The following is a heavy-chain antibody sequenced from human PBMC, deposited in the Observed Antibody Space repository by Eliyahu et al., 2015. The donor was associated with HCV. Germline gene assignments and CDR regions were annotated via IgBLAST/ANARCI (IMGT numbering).Heavy chain of an antibody. CDR3: ALAFCGNNCYSGAFDI. V-gene: IGHV2-70*04. Sequence: QVTLKESGPALVKPTQTLTLTCTFSGFSLSTVGMRASWLRQPPGKALEWLARIDWDDDKFYSTSLKTRLTISKDTSKNQVVLTLTNMDPVDTATYYCALAFCGNNCYSGAFDIWGQGTTVTVSS. D-gene: IGHD2-21*02. CDR1: GFSLSTVGMR. CDR2: IDWDDDK. J-gene: IGHJ3*02.